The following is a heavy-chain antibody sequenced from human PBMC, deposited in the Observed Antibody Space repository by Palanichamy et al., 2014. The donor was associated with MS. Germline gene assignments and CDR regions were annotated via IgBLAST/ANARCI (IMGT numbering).Heavy chain of an antibody. V-gene: IGHV3-33*01. D-gene: IGHD3-22*01. CDR1: GFTFSSYG. CDR2: IRYDGSNK. CDR3: ARKKDSYTSDH. Sequence: QVQLVESGGGVVQPGRSLRLSCAASGFTFSSYGMHWVRQAPGKGLEWVAVIRYDGSNKNYADSVRGRFTISRDNSKNTLYLQMNSLRAEDTAVYYCARKKDSYTSDHWGQGTLVTVSS. J-gene: IGHJ5*02.